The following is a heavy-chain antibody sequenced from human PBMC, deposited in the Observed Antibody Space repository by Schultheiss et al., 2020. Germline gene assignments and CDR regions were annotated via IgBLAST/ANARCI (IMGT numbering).Heavy chain of an antibody. CDR2: IYYSGST. CDR1: GGSISSYY. V-gene: IGHV4-59*01. CDR3: ARDHGRYYDFWRPGVWFDP. J-gene: IGHJ5*01. Sequence: SQPLSLTCTVSGGSISSYYWSWIRQPPGKGLEWIGYIYYSGSTYYNPSLKSRVTISVDTSKNQFSLKLSSVTAADTAVYYCARDHGRYYDFWRPGVWFDPWGQGTMVTVSS. D-gene: IGHD3-3*01.